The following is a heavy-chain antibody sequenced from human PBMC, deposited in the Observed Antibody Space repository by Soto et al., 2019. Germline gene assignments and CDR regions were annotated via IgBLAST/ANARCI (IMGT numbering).Heavy chain of an antibody. CDR3: ARHVWGSYRPNWFDP. Sequence: QLQLQESGPGLVKPSETLSLTCTVSGDSISSSSYYWGWIRQPPGKGLEWIGSIYYSGSTYYNPSFKSRVTISGDTSKNQFSLKLSSVTAADTAVYYCARHVWGSYRPNWFDPWGQGTLVTVSS. CDR2: IYYSGST. D-gene: IGHD3-16*02. J-gene: IGHJ5*02. CDR1: GDSISSSSYY. V-gene: IGHV4-39*01.